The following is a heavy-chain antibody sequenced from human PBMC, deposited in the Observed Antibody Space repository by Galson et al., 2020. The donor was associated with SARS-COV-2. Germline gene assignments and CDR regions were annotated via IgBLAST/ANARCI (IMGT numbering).Heavy chain of an antibody. V-gene: IGHV1-69*04. CDR3: AREDFFSDILTGRLVRAYGMDV. D-gene: IGHD3-9*01. CDR1: GGTFSSYA. Sequence: SVKVSCKASGGTFSSYAISWVRQAPGQGLEWMGRIIPILGIANYAQKFQGRVTITADKSTSTAYMELSSLRSEDTAVYYCAREDFFSDILTGRLVRAYGMDVWGQGTTVTVSS. J-gene: IGHJ6*02. CDR2: IIPILGIA.